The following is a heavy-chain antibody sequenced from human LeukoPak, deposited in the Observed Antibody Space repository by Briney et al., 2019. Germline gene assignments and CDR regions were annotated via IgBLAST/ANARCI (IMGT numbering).Heavy chain of an antibody. Sequence: GGSLRLSCAASGFTFSNYWMSWVRQAPGKGLEGVANIKQDGSEKYYVDSVKGRFTISRDNAKKSLYLQMNSLRAEDTALYYCARAGGDPFDYYYQMDVWGKGTTVTVSS. CDR3: ARAGGDPFDYYYQMDV. V-gene: IGHV3-7*01. J-gene: IGHJ6*03. CDR1: GFTFSNYW. D-gene: IGHD3-16*01. CDR2: IKQDGSEK.